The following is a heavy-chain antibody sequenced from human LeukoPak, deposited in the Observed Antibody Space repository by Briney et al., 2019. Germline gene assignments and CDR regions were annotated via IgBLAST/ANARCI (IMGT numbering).Heavy chain of an antibody. J-gene: IGHJ4*02. Sequence: PSETLSLTCTVSGGSISSYYWSWIRQPPGKGLEWIGYIYYSGSTNYNPSLKSRVTISVDTSKNQFSLKLSSVTAADTAVYYCARGRFLEWFSPLDYWGQGILVTVSS. D-gene: IGHD3-3*01. CDR3: ARGRFLEWFSPLDY. V-gene: IGHV4-59*01. CDR1: GGSISSYY. CDR2: IYYSGST.